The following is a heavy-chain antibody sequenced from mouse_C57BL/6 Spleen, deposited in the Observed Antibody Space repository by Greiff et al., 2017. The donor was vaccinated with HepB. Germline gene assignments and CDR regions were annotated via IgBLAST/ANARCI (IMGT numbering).Heavy chain of an antibody. V-gene: IGHV1-54*01. Sequence: VQLVESGAELVRPGTSVKVSCKASGYAFTNYLIEWVKQRPGQGLEWIGVINPGSGGTNYNEKFKGKATLTADKSSSTAYMQLSSLTSEDSAVYFCARGAHYDYDPFAYWGQGTLVTVSA. J-gene: IGHJ3*01. D-gene: IGHD2-4*01. CDR1: GYAFTNYL. CDR3: ARGAHYDYDPFAY. CDR2: INPGSGGT.